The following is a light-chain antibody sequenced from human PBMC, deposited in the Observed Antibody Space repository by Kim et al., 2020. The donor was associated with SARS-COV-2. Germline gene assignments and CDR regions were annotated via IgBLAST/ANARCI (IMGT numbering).Light chain of an antibody. Sequence: EIVMTQSPATLSVSPGDGATLSCRASQSIGTNLAWYQQKLGQAPRLLIHGASTRATGVPARFTGRGSGTEFTLTISSLQSDDFAVYYCQQYNNWPRALTFGGGTKVDIK. CDR3: QQYNNWPRALT. J-gene: IGKJ4*01. CDR1: QSIGTN. CDR2: GAS. V-gene: IGKV3-15*01.